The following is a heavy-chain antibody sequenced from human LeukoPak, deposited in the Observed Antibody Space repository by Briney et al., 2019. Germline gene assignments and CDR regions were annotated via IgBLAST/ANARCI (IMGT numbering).Heavy chain of an antibody. CDR1: GFTFSSYA. D-gene: IGHD1-1*01. V-gene: IGHV3-23*01. CDR2: ISGSGGST. Sequence: GGSLRLSCAAPGFTFSSYAMSWVRQAPGKGLEWVSAISGSGGSTYYADSVKGRFTISRDNSKNTLYLQMNSLRAEDTAVYYCARLDVTPGAFDIWGQGTMVTVSS. J-gene: IGHJ3*02. CDR3: ARLDVTPGAFDI.